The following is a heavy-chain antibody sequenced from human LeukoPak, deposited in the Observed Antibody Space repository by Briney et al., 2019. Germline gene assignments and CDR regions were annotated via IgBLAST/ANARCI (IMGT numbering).Heavy chain of an antibody. J-gene: IGHJ4*02. V-gene: IGHV1-3*01. Sequence: ASVKVSCKPSGYSFSTYAMQWVRQAPGQRLEWMGWINVGNGSTKYSQKFQGRVTLTRDTSASTAYMELSSLRSEDTAVYYCARDNGDYYGSGSFDYWGQGTLVTVSS. CDR2: INVGNGST. D-gene: IGHD3-10*01. CDR1: GYSFSTYA. CDR3: ARDNGDYYGSGSFDY.